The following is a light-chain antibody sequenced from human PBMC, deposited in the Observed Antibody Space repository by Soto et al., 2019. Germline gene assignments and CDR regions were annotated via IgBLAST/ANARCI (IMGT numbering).Light chain of an antibody. CDR2: SAS. CDR1: QSVISSY. J-gene: IGKJ2*01. Sequence: EIVLTQSPGTLSLSPGERATLSCRASQSVISSYLAWYQQKPGQAPRLLIYSASSRATGIPDRFSGSGSGTDFTLTISRLELEDFAVYYCPQYGSSPPMYTFGQGTKLEIK. V-gene: IGKV3-20*01. CDR3: PQYGSSPPMYT.